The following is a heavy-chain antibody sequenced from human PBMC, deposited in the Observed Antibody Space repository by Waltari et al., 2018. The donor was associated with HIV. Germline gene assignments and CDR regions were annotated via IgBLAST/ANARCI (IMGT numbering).Heavy chain of an antibody. CDR2: IYYSGLT. CDR1: GGSISTSGYY. Sequence: QLQLQQSGPGLVKPSETLSLICTVSGGSISTSGYYWGWIRQPPGKGLEWIGSIYYSGLTYYNPALKSRVTISADTSRNQFSRWLSSVTAADTAVYYCARRPYCSSASCYPSDARGAFDIWGQGTMVTVSS. J-gene: IGHJ3*02. CDR3: ARRPYCSSASCYPSDARGAFDI. V-gene: IGHV4-39*01. D-gene: IGHD2-15*01.